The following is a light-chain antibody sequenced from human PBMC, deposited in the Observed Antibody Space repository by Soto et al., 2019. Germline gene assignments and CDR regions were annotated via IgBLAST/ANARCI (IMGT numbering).Light chain of an antibody. CDR1: QSVSNRY. CDR2: GAS. V-gene: IGKV3-20*01. Sequence: PGERATLSCWASQSVSNRYLAWYQQKPGQDPRLLIYGASSRATGIPDRFSGSGSGTDFTLTISRLEPEDFAVYYCQQYDSSWTFGQGTKVDIK. CDR3: QQYDSSWT. J-gene: IGKJ1*01.